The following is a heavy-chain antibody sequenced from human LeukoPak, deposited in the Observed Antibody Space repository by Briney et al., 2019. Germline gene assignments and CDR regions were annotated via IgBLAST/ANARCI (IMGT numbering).Heavy chain of an antibody. D-gene: IGHD3-22*01. CDR3: VKQWLRNAFDL. V-gene: IGHV4-30-4*01. CDR1: GASISSGDYY. Sequence: SETLSLTCSVSGASISSGDYYRSWIRQPPGKGLEWIGYIYDGGNTYYNPSLKSRVTISVDTSKNQCSLRLRSVAAADTAVYYCVKQWLRNAFDLWGQGTMVTVAS. J-gene: IGHJ3*01. CDR2: IYDGGNT.